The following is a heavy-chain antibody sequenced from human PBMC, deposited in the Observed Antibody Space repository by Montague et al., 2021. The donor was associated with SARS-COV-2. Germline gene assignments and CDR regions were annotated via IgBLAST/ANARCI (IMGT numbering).Heavy chain of an antibody. CDR2: TGST. V-gene: IGHV4-59*01. CDR3: AMLYGGGGGRGY. Sequence: SETLSLTCTVSGGSIDGNHWTWVRQSPGKGLEWIGQTGSTNYNPSLESRISTSVDTSKSQFSLNLASVTAADSAIYYCAMLYGGGGGRGYWGQGTLVTVSS. CDR1: GGSIDGNH. D-gene: IGHD4-23*01. J-gene: IGHJ4*02.